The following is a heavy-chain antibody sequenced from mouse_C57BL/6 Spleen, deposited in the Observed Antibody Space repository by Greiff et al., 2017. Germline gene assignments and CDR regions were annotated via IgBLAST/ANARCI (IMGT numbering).Heavy chain of an antibody. Sequence: DVKLVESGGDLVKPGGSLKLSCAASGFTFSSYGMSWVRQTPDKRLEWVATISSGGSYTYYPDSVKGRFTISRDNAKNTLYLQMSSLKSEDTAMYYCARHGTTVRFAYWGQGTLVTVSA. J-gene: IGHJ3*01. D-gene: IGHD1-1*01. CDR1: GFTFSSYG. V-gene: IGHV5-6*02. CDR2: ISSGGSYT. CDR3: ARHGTTVRFAY.